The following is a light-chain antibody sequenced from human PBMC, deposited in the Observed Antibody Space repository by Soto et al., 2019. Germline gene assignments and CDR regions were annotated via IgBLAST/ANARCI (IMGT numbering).Light chain of an antibody. CDR1: QGINSGY. Sequence: DIPLTQSPSFLSASVGDRVTITCRASQGINSGYLAWYQQNPATAPKLLIYATSTLQSGVPSRFSGSGSGTEFTLTISSLQPEDFATYYCQQLISYPVTFGGGTKVEIK. CDR2: ATS. CDR3: QQLISYPVT. V-gene: IGKV1-9*01. J-gene: IGKJ4*01.